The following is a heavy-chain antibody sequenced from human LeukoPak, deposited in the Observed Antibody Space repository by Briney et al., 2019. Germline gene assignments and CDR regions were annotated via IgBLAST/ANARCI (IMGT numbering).Heavy chain of an antibody. D-gene: IGHD6-19*01. Sequence: PSQTLSLTCTVSGDSISSGGYYWSWIRQHPGKGLEWIGCIYYTGTTYYNTSLQSRVTISVDMSKNQFSLKLSSVTAADTAVYYCARGGPNSSGWRIDYWGQGTLVTVSS. CDR1: GDSISSGGYY. CDR3: ARGGPNSSGWRIDY. CDR2: IYYTGTT. J-gene: IGHJ4*02. V-gene: IGHV4-31*03.